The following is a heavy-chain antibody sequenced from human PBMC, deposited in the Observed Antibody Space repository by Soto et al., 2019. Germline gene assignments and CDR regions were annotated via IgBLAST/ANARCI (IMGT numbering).Heavy chain of an antibody. CDR2: INHSGST. CDR3: ARGGYCSSTSCHRGWFDP. V-gene: IGHV4-34*01. CDR1: GGSFSGYY. D-gene: IGHD2-2*01. J-gene: IGHJ5*02. Sequence: QVQLQQWGAGLLKPSETLSLTCAVYGGSFSGYYWSWIRQPPGKGLEWIGEINHSGSTNYNPSLKSRVTISVDTSKNQFSLNLSSVTTTDTAVYYCARGGYCSSTSCHRGWFDPWGQGTLVTVSS.